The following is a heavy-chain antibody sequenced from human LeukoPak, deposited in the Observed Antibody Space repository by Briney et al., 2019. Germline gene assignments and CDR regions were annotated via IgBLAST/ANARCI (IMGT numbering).Heavy chain of an antibody. J-gene: IGHJ4*02. CDR1: GYSISSGYY. CDR2: IYHSGST. CDR3: ARANDISTGYYSSFDY. V-gene: IGHV4-38-2*02. D-gene: IGHD3-9*01. Sequence: SETPSLTCTVSGYSISSGYYWGWIRQPPGKGLEWIGSIYHSGSTYYNPSLKSRVTISVDTSKNQFSLKLSSVTAADTAVYYCARANDISTGYYSSFDYWGQGTLVTVSS.